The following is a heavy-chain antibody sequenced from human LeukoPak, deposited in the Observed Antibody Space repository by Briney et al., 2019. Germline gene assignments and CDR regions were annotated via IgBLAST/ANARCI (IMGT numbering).Heavy chain of an antibody. J-gene: IGHJ4*02. CDR1: GGSISSSSYY. V-gene: IGHV4-39*01. Sequence: SETLSLTCTVSGGSISSSSYYWGWIRQPPGKGLEWIGSIYYSGSTYYNPSLKSRVTISVDTSKNQFSLKLSSVTAADTAVYYCARGSYYFDYWGQGTLVTVSS. CDR2: IYYSGST. D-gene: IGHD6-6*01. CDR3: ARGSYYFDY.